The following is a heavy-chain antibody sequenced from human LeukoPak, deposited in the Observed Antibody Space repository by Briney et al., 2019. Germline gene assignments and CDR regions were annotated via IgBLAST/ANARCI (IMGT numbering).Heavy chain of an antibody. CDR2: IGSSSTYI. V-gene: IGHV3-21*01. J-gene: IGHJ4*02. CDR1: GFSFSGYS. Sequence: GGSLRLSCAASGFSFSGYSMDWVRQAHEKGLEWVSSIGSSSTYIYYADSVKGRFTISRDNAKNSLYLQMNSLRAEGTAVYYCARDLRSVDYDSSGYFYFPDYWGQGTLVTVSS. D-gene: IGHD3-22*01. CDR3: ARDLRSVDYDSSGYFYFPDY.